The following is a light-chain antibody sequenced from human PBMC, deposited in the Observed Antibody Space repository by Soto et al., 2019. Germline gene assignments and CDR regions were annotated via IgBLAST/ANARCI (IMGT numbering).Light chain of an antibody. Sequence: DLHMTQSPSALSASVGDRVTITCRASQSISGWLAWFQQKPGKAPKLLIYDASSLESGVPSRFSGSGSGTEFTLTITSLQPDDFATYYCQRYVFYRGTFGQGTKVDNK. V-gene: IGKV1-5*01. J-gene: IGKJ1*01. CDR1: QSISGW. CDR3: QRYVFYRGT. CDR2: DAS.